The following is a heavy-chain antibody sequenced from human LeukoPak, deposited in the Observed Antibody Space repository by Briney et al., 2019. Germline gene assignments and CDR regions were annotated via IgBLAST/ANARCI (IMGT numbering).Heavy chain of an antibody. Sequence: GGSLRLSCATSGFKFGDFAMSWVRQSPGKGLEWVSGISASGANTYYADSVKGRFTSSRDNSKNTLYLQMFNLRAEDAAVYYCAKVGENVLRVYPHSYYFDSWGQGTLVAVSS. CDR2: ISASGANT. V-gene: IGHV3-23*01. D-gene: IGHD2-21*01. J-gene: IGHJ4*02. CDR1: GFKFGDFA. CDR3: AKVGENVLRVYPHSYYFDS.